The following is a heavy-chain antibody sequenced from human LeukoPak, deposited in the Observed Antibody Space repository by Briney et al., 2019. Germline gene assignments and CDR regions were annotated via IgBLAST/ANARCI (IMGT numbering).Heavy chain of an antibody. CDR3: AREWITGGSYPRWFDP. J-gene: IGHJ5*02. D-gene: IGHD1-26*01. CDR1: GGSVSSGSYY. V-gene: IGHV4-61*01. Sequence: SETLSLTCTVSGGSVSSGSYYWSWIRQPPGKRLARNGYIYYTRSTTYNPSLKSRVTMSLDTSKNQFSLKLTSVTAADTAVYYCAREWITGGSYPRWFDPWGQGTLVTVFS. CDR2: IYYTRST.